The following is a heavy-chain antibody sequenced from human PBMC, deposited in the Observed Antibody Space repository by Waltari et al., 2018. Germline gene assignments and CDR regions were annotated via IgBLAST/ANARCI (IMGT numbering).Heavy chain of an antibody. CDR3: ARDGLGYCSGGSCYS. CDR1: GFTFSSYS. D-gene: IGHD2-15*01. Sequence: EVQLVESGGGLVKPGGSLRLSCAASGFTFSSYSINWVRQAPGKGLEWVSSISSSSSYIYYADSVKGRFTISRDNAKNSLYLQMNSLRAEDTAVYYCARDGLGYCSGGSCYSWGQGTLVTVSS. V-gene: IGHV3-21*01. CDR2: ISSSSSYI. J-gene: IGHJ4*02.